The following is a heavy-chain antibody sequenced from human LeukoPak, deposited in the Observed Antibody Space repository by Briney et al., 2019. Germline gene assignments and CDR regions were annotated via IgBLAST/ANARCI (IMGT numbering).Heavy chain of an antibody. J-gene: IGHJ4*02. D-gene: IGHD6-19*01. Sequence: YPSETLSLTCSVSGYSISSGYYWGWIRQPPGKGLEWVANIKQDGSGKYYVDSVKGRFTISRDNAKNSLYLQMNSLRAEDTAVYYCARALEYSSGWYWRGGGYYFDYWGQGTLVTVSS. V-gene: IGHV3-7*01. CDR1: GYSISSGYY. CDR2: IKQDGSGK. CDR3: ARALEYSSGWYWRGGGYYFDY.